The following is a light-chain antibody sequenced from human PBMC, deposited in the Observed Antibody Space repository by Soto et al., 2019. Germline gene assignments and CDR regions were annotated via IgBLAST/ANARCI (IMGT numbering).Light chain of an antibody. CDR1: QSVSRY. J-gene: IGKJ4*01. Sequence: DIELTQSPVTLSLSPGERATLSCRASQSVSRYLAWYQQKPGQAPRLLVYDASNRATGLPARFSGSGSGTYFTLTISRLEPDDVAVYYCQQRYIGLTFGGGTKVEMK. CDR3: QQRYIGLT. V-gene: IGKV3-11*01. CDR2: DAS.